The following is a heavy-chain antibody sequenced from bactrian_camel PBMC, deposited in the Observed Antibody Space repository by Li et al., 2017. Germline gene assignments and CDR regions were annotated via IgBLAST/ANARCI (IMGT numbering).Heavy chain of an antibody. CDR3: AAVTNNGCGGSWYPSYNY. V-gene: IGHV3S53*01. CDR1: GAIYGSSLC. Sequence: VQLVESGGRSVQAGVSLRLSCEAPGAIYGSSLCVGWFRQAPGKERKGVAVIDSDGSTDYADSVKGRFTISQDNAKDTVYLQMNSLKPEDTAMYYCAAVTNNGCGGSWYPSYNYWGQGTQVTVS. J-gene: IGHJ4*01. CDR2: IDSDGST. D-gene: IGHD2*01.